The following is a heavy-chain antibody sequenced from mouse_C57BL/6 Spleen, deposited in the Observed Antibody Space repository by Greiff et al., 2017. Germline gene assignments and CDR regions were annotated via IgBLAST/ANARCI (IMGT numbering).Heavy chain of an antibody. D-gene: IGHD1-1*01. Sequence: VQLKESGPVLVKPGASVKMSCKASGYTFTDYYMNWVKQSHGKSLEWIGVINPYNGGTSYNQKFKGKATLTVDKSSSTAYMELNSLTSEDSAVYYCAREGDGSSPYYYAMDYWGQGTSVTVSS. V-gene: IGHV1-19*01. CDR3: AREGDGSSPYYYAMDY. J-gene: IGHJ4*01. CDR1: GYTFTDYY. CDR2: INPYNGGT.